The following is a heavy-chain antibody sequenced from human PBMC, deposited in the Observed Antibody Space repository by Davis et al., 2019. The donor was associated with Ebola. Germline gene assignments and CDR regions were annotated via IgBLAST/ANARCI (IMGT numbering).Heavy chain of an antibody. CDR2: IYGSGTI. CDR3: ARDRDYYHEGVFDI. J-gene: IGHJ3*02. Sequence: PSETLSLTCNVSGESFRSYYWSWIRQPAGKGLEWIGHIYGSGTINYNPSLKSRVTMSVDTSENQFSLRLTSVTAADTAVYYCARDRDYYHEGVFDIWGQGTMVTVSS. D-gene: IGHD3-22*01. CDR1: GESFRSYY. V-gene: IGHV4-4*07.